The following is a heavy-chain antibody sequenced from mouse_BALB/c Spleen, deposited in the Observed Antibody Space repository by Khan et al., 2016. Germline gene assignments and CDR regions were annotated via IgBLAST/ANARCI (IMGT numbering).Heavy chain of an antibody. Sequence: QVQLQQSGAELMKPGASVQMSCKTTDYTFITYWIEWVKQRPGHGLEWIGEISPGGGTTHYNERFKAKATFTVDTSSNTAYMQLSSLTSEDTAVYYCARWELGRAWFAYWGQGTLVTVSA. CDR3: ARWELGRAWFAY. CDR2: ISPGGGTT. V-gene: IGHV1-9*01. D-gene: IGHD4-1*01. CDR1: DYTFITYW. J-gene: IGHJ3*01.